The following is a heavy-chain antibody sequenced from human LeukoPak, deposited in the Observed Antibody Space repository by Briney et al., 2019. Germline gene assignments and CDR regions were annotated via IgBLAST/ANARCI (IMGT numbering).Heavy chain of an antibody. D-gene: IGHD3-22*01. CDR2: INWNSRSI. Sequence: GRSLRLSCAASGFTFNEYAMYWVRQAPGKGLEWVSNINWNSRSITYADSAKGRFTISRDNAKNSLYLQMNSLRPEDTALCYCAKDLHYYDGSGLVHYWGQGTLVTVSS. J-gene: IGHJ4*02. V-gene: IGHV3-9*01. CDR3: AKDLHYYDGSGLVHY. CDR1: GFTFNEYA.